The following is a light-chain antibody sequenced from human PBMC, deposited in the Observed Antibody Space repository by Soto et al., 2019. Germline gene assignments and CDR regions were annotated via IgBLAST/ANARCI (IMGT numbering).Light chain of an antibody. Sequence: QSALTQPASVSGSPGQSITISCSGSSSDIGGYNFVSWYQQRPGKAPKLLIYDVTNRPSGVSNRFSGSKSGNTASLTISGLRAEDEADYYCNSYTRSSTLVFGGGTKVTVL. CDR3: NSYTRSSTLV. CDR1: SSDIGGYNF. V-gene: IGLV2-14*01. CDR2: DVT. J-gene: IGLJ3*02.